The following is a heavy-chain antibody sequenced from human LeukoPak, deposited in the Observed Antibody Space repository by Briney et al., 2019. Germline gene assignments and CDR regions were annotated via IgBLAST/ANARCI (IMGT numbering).Heavy chain of an antibody. J-gene: IGHJ4*02. CDR1: GASINNYY. V-gene: IGHV4-59*01. D-gene: IGHD4-17*01. CDR2: IHSTGST. CDR3: VRDEKGDYNFDY. Sequence: SETLSLTCTVSGASINNYYWTWIRQSPGKGLEWIGYIHSTGSTNYNFSLRRRVIMSVDKSKNQFSLNLSSVTAADTAVYYRVRDEKGDYNFDYWGQGTLVTVSS.